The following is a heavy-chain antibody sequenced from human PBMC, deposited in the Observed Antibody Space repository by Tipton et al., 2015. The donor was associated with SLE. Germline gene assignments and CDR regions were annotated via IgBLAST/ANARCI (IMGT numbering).Heavy chain of an antibody. Sequence: GLVKPSETLSLTCTVSGGSISSSNDYWGGIRQSPGKGLEWIGSIFYSGTTYNNPSLKSRVTISVDTSKNQFSLKLTSVTAADTAVYYCVRLHRDMIWSHYYFDYWGQGTLVTVSS. CDR3: VRLHRDMIWSHYYFDY. D-gene: IGHD3/OR15-3a*01. CDR2: IFYSGTT. J-gene: IGHJ4*02. V-gene: IGHV4-39*01. CDR1: GGSISSSNDY.